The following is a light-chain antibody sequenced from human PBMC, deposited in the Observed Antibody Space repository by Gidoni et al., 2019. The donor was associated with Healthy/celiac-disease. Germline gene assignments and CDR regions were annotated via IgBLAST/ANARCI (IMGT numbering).Light chain of an antibody. CDR2: DAS. CDR1: QSISSW. V-gene: IGKV1-5*01. Sequence: DIQMTQSPSTLSASVGDRVTITCRASQSISSWLAWYQHKPGKAPKLLIYDASSWESGVPSGFSGSGSGTEFTLTISSLQPDDFATYYCQQYNSYPWTFGQGTKVEIK. J-gene: IGKJ1*01. CDR3: QQYNSYPWT.